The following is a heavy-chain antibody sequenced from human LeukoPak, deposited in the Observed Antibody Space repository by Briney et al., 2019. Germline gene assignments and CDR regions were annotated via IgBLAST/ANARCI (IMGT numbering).Heavy chain of an antibody. CDR2: INPSGGST. CDR1: GYTFTSYH. D-gene: IGHD6-19*01. CDR3: ARDGWGVAVLE. Sequence: GASVKVSCKASGYTFTSYHMHWVRQAPGQGLEWMGIINPSGGSTSYAQKFQGRVTMTRDTSTSTVYMELSSLRSEDTAVYYCARDGWGVAVLEWGQGTLVTVSS. J-gene: IGHJ4*02. V-gene: IGHV1-46*01.